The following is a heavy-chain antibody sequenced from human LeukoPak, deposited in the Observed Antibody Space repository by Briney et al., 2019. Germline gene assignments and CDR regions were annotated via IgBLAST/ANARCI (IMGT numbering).Heavy chain of an antibody. D-gene: IGHD6-13*01. V-gene: IGHV1-2*02. CDR1: GYIFSDYY. J-gene: IGHJ4*02. CDR3: ARGAEAETSPLDF. Sequence: GASVKVSCKASGYIFSDYYMHWVRQAPGQGLEWLGWINPKSGAADYAQQFRGRVTMTRDTSINTDYMEMKRVTSDDTAVYYCARGAEAETSPLDFWGQETLVIVS. CDR2: INPKSGAA.